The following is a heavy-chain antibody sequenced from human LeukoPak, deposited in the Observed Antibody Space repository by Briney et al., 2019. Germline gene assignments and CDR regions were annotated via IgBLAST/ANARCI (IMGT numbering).Heavy chain of an antibody. J-gene: IGHJ4*02. CDR3: ARRLVGGTTVFDY. D-gene: IGHD1-26*01. V-gene: IGHV3-48*04. CDR1: GFTFSSYS. Sequence: GGSLRLSCAASGFTFSSYSINWVRQAPGKGLEWVSYINSSSSTIYYADSVKGRFTISRDNAKNSLYLQMNSLRAEDTAVYYCARRLVGGTTVFDYWGQGTLVTVSS. CDR2: INSSSSTI.